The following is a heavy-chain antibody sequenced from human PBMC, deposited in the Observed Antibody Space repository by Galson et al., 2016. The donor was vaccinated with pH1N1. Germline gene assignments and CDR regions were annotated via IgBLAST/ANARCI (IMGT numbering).Heavy chain of an antibody. CDR3: ARRYFDL. CDR1: GFSFDTYW. J-gene: IGHJ2*01. CDR2: IRQDGSEK. Sequence: SLRLSCAASGFSFDTYWMHWVRQAPGKGLEWVANIRQDGSEKYYVDSVKGRFTISRDNAKNSLYLQMNSLRAEDTAVYYCARRYFDLWGRGTLVTVSS. V-gene: IGHV3-7*01.